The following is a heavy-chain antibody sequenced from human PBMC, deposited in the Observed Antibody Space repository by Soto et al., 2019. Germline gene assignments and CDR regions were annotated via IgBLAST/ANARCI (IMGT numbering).Heavy chain of an antibody. CDR2: IYYSGST. V-gene: IGHV4-30-4*01. Sequence: SETLSLTCTVSGGSISSGDYYWSWIRQPPGKGLEWIGYIYYSGSTYYNPSLKSRVTISVDTSKNQFSLKLSSVTAADTAVYYCAREGAAAMVWDWFDPWGQGTLVT. CDR3: AREGAAAMVWDWFDP. J-gene: IGHJ5*02. CDR1: GGSISSGDYY. D-gene: IGHD5-18*01.